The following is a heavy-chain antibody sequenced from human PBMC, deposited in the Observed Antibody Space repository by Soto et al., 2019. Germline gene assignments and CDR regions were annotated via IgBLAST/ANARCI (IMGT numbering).Heavy chain of an antibody. CDR2: IDWDDDK. D-gene: IGHD3-22*01. CDR3: ARIQGDYYDSSGYYYFDY. Sequence: SGPTLVNPTQPLTLTCTFSGFSLSTSGMCVSWVRQPPGKALEWLALIDWDDDKYYSTSLKTRLTISKDTSKNQVVLTMTNMDPVDTATYYCARIQGDYYDSSGYYYFDYWGQGTLVTVSS. V-gene: IGHV2-70*20. J-gene: IGHJ4*02. CDR1: GFSLSTSGMC.